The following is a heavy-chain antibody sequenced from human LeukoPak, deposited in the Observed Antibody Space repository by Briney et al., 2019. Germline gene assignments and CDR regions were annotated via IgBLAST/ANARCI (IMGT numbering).Heavy chain of an antibody. CDR2: IYTSGST. CDR3: ASFVRDLIAAAGISWYFDL. V-gene: IGHV4-4*07. Sequence: PSETLSLTCTVSGGSISSYYWSWIRQPAGKGLEWIGRIYTSGSTNYNPSLKSRVTMSVDTSKNQFSLKLSSVTAADTAVYYCASFVRDLIAAAGISWYFDLWGRGTLVTVSS. D-gene: IGHD6-13*01. CDR1: GGSISSYY. J-gene: IGHJ2*01.